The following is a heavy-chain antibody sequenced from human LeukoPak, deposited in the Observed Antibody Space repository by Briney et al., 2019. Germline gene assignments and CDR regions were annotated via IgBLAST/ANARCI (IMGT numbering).Heavy chain of an antibody. CDR2: IKSKTDGGTT. Sequence: GGSLRLSCAASGFTFSNAWMSWVRQAPGKGLEWVGRIKSKTDGGTTDYAAPVKGRFTISRDDSKNTLYLQMNSLKTEDTAVYYCARDLNYDFWRRDRWFDPWGQGTLVTVSS. CDR1: GFTFSNAW. V-gene: IGHV3-15*01. D-gene: IGHD3-3*01. CDR3: ARDLNYDFWRRDRWFDP. J-gene: IGHJ5*02.